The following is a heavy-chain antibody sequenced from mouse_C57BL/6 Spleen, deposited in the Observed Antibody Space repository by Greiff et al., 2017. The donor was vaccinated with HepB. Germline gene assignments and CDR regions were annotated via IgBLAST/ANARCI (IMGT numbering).Heavy chain of an antibody. Sequence: DVKLVESGPELVKPGASVKIPCKASGYTFTDYNMDWVKQSHGKSLEWIGDINPNNGGTIYNQKFKGKATLTVDKSSSTAYMELRSLTSEDTAVYYCARGGGYYEDWYFDVWGTGTTVTVSS. J-gene: IGHJ1*03. CDR1: GYTFTDYN. D-gene: IGHD2-3*01. CDR3: ARGGGYYEDWYFDV. V-gene: IGHV1-18*01. CDR2: INPNNGGT.